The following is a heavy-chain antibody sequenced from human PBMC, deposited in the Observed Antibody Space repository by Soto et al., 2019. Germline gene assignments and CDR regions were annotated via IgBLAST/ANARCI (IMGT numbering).Heavy chain of an antibody. Sequence: GGSLRLSCAASGFTFSSYDMHWVRQATGKGLEWVSATGTAGDTYYPGSVKGRFTISRENAKNSLYLQMNSLRAGDTAVYYCARGYYDFWSGYYSPYFDYWGQGTLVTVSS. CDR2: TGTAGDT. CDR3: ARGYYDFWSGYYSPYFDY. V-gene: IGHV3-13*01. D-gene: IGHD3-3*01. CDR1: GFTFSSYD. J-gene: IGHJ4*02.